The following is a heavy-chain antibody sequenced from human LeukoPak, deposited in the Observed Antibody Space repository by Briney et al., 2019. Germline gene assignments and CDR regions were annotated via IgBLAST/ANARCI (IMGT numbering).Heavy chain of an antibody. CDR2: INHSGST. Sequence: PSETLSLTCAVYGGSFSGYYWSWIRQPPGKGLEWIGEINHSGSTNYNPSLKSRVTISVDTSKNQLSLKLSSVTAADTAVYYCARELTYYDFWSGYYGTNWFDPWGQGTLVTVSS. D-gene: IGHD3-3*01. CDR1: GGSFSGYY. V-gene: IGHV4-34*01. CDR3: ARELTYYDFWSGYYGTNWFDP. J-gene: IGHJ5*02.